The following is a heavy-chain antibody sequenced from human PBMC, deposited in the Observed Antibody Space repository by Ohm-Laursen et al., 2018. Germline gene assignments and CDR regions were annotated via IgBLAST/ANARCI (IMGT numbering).Heavy chain of an antibody. Sequence: LRLSCAASGFTFSDYYMTWIRQAPGKGLEWVSYITSSGSTIYYADSVKGRFTISRDNAKNSLYLQMNSLRPEDTAVYYCARLLSGSSPEDYWGQGTLVTVSS. V-gene: IGHV3-11*01. J-gene: IGHJ4*02. CDR1: GFTFSDYY. CDR3: ARLLSGSSPEDY. D-gene: IGHD1-26*01. CDR2: ITSSGSTI.